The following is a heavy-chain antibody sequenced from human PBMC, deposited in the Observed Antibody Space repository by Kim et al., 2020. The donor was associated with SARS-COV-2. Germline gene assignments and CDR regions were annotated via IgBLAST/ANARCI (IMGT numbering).Heavy chain of an antibody. Sequence: GGSLRLSCAASGFTFSSYGMHWVRQAPGKGLEWVAVISHDGSNKYYADSVKGRFTISRDNSKNTLYLQMNSLRAEDTAVYYCAKDPFNMVRGYGMDVWGQGTTVTVSS. D-gene: IGHD3-10*01. CDR2: ISHDGSNK. V-gene: IGHV3-30*18. J-gene: IGHJ6*02. CDR1: GFTFSSYG. CDR3: AKDPFNMVRGYGMDV.